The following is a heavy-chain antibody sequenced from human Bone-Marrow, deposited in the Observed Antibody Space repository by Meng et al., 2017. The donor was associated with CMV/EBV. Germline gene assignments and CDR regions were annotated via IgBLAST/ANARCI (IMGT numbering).Heavy chain of an antibody. CDR3: ATSSNGFFDH. V-gene: IGHV3-7*01. CDR2: IQQNGGAK. J-gene: IGHJ4*02. CDR1: GFSFSGYW. D-gene: IGHD2-8*01. Sequence: GGSLRLSCTASGFSFSGYWMSWVRQAPGKGLEWVANIQQNGGAKYHVDSVKSRFTISRDNANNSLSLQMNSLRVEDTAVYYCATSSNGFFDHWGQGALVTVSS.